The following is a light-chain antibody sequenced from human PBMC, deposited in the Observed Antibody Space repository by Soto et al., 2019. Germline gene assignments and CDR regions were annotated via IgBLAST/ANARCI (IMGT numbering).Light chain of an antibody. V-gene: IGKV3-20*01. CDR1: QSVSSNF. CDR3: QQYGSSPRT. Sequence: EIVLTQSPGTLSLSPVERATLSCMASQSVSSNFLAWYQQKPGQAPRLLIYGASNRATGIPDRFSGSGSGTDFTLTISRLEPEDFAVYYCQQYGSSPRTFGQGTKVDIK. CDR2: GAS. J-gene: IGKJ1*01.